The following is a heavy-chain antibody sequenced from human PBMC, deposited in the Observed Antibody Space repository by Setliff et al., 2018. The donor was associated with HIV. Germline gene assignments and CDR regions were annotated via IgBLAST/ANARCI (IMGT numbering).Heavy chain of an antibody. D-gene: IGHD2-21*01. Sequence: PSETLSLTCTVSGGSFSSTTYSWGWIRQPPGMGLEWIGTIHSSGTTDYNPSLKSRVAMSVDTSRSQFSLKLSSVTAADTAVYFCASIDHYSVWGKGTTVTVSS. V-gene: IGHV4-39*01. J-gene: IGHJ6*04. CDR1: GGSFSSTTYS. CDR2: IHSSGTT. CDR3: ASIDHYSV.